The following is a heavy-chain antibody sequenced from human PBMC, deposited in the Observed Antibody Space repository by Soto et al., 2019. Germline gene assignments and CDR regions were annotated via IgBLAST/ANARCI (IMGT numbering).Heavy chain of an antibody. CDR1: GYTFTSYA. CDR2: INAGNGNT. J-gene: IGHJ2*01. V-gene: IGHV1-3*05. Sequence: QVQLVQSGAEEKKPGASVKVSCKASGYTFTSYAMHWVRQAPGQRLEWMGWINAGNGNTKYSQKFQGRVTITRDTSASTAYMELSSQRSEDTAVYYCARGRSSRQLFWYFDLWGRGTLVTVSS. CDR3: ARGRSSRQLFWYFDL. D-gene: IGHD6-13*01.